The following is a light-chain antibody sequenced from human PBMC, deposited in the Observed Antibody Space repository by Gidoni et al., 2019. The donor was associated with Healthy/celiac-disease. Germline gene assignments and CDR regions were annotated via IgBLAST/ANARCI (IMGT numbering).Light chain of an antibody. CDR1: QDISNY. Sequence: DVQMNQSPSSLSASVGDRLTITCQASQDISNYLNWYKQKPGKAPNLLTYDASNLETGVPSRFSGSGSGTDFTFTISSLQPEDIATYYCQQYDNVPITFXQXTRLQIK. V-gene: IGKV1-33*01. CDR2: DAS. J-gene: IGKJ5*01. CDR3: QQYDNVPIT.